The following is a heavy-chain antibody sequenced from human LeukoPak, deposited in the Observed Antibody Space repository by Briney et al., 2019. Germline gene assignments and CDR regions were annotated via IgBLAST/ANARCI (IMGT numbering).Heavy chain of an antibody. J-gene: IGHJ3*02. D-gene: IGHD6-13*01. CDR1: GGSISSYY. V-gene: IGHV4-59*08. CDR2: IYYSGST. CDR3: ARHAYSSSWYAI. Sequence: SETLFLTCTVCGGSISSYYWSWIRQPPGKGLEWIGYIYYSGSTNYNPSLKSRVTISVDTSKNQFSLKLSSVTAADTAVYYCARHAYSSSWYAIWGQGTMVTVSS.